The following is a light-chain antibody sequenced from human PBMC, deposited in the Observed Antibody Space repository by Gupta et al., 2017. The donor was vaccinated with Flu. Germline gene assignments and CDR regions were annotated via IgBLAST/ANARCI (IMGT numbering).Light chain of an antibody. J-gene: IGLJ2*01. Sequence: QSALTQPASVSGSPGQSITIYFTGTSSDVGGYNYVSWFQQHPDKAPKLIIYEVSNRPSGVSNRFSGSKSGNTAPLTISGLQVDDEGDYYCSSYTSSSALHLLFGGGTKLTVL. CDR2: EVS. V-gene: IGLV2-14*01. CDR3: SSYTSSSALHLL. CDR1: SSDVGGYNY.